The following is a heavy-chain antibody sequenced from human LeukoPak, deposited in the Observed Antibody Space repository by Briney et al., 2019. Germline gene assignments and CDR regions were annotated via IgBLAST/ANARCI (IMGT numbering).Heavy chain of an antibody. J-gene: IGHJ4*02. Sequence: PGGSLRLSCAASGFTFSSYAMSWVRQAPGKGLEWVSAISGSGGSTYYADSVKGRFTISRVNSKNTLYLQMNSLRAEDTAVYYCAKDPGWFGDYYFDYWGQGTLVTVSS. V-gene: IGHV3-23*01. D-gene: IGHD3-10*01. CDR3: AKDPGWFGDYYFDY. CDR1: GFTFSSYA. CDR2: ISGSGGST.